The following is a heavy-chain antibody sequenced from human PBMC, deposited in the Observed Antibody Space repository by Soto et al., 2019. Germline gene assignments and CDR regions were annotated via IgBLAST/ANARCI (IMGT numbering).Heavy chain of an antibody. Sequence: NPSETLSLTCAVYGGSFSGYYCSWIRQPPGKGLEWIGEINHSGSTNSNPSLKSRVSISVDTSKNQFSLKLSSVTAADTAVYYCARGGFRGYYYYYYGMDVWGQGTTVTVSS. V-gene: IGHV4-34*01. CDR2: INHSGST. D-gene: IGHD2-15*01. CDR3: ARGGFRGYYYYYYGMDV. J-gene: IGHJ6*02. CDR1: GGSFSGYY.